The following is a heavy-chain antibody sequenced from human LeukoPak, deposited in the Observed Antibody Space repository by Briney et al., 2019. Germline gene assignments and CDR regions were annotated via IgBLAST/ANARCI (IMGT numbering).Heavy chain of an antibody. CDR2: ISSSSSTI. D-gene: IGHD1/OR15-1a*01. CDR1: GFTFSSYS. CDR3: ARRRQQGGWFDP. J-gene: IGHJ5*02. V-gene: IGHV3-48*02. Sequence: PGGSLRLSCAASGFTFSSYSMNWVRQAPGKGLEWVSYISSSSSTIYYADSVKGRFTISRDNAKNSLYLQMNSLRDEDTAVYYRARRRQQGGWFDPWGQGTLVTVSS.